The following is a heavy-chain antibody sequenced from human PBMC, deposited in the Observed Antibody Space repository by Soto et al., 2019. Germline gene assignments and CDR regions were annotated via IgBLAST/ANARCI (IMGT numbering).Heavy chain of an antibody. Sequence: QVQLVQSGAEVTKPGSSVKVSCKASGGTFSSYTISWVRQSPGQGLEWMGRIIPSLGIANYAQKFQGRVTITADKSTSTAYMELSSLRSEDTAVYYCARVEYSYGRHWFDPWGQGTLVTVSS. CDR3: ARVEYSYGRHWFDP. J-gene: IGHJ5*02. CDR2: IIPSLGIA. D-gene: IGHD5-18*01. CDR1: GGTFSSYT. V-gene: IGHV1-69*02.